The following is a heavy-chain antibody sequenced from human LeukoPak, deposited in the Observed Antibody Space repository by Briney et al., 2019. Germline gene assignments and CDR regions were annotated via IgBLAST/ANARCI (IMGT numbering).Heavy chain of an antibody. CDR2: IYTSGST. J-gene: IGHJ4*02. CDR3: ARGYSSGPFDY. D-gene: IGHD6-19*01. V-gene: IGHV4-4*07. CDR1: VGSISSYY. Sequence: SETLSLTCTVSVGSISSYYWSWIRQPAGKGLEWIGRIYTSGSTNYNPSLKGRVTMSVDTSKNQFSLKLSSVTAADTAVYYCARGYSSGPFDYWGQGTLVTVSS.